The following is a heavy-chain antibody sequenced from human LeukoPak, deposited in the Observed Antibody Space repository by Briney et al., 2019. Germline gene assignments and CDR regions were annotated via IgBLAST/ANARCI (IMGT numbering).Heavy chain of an antibody. J-gene: IGHJ4*02. V-gene: IGHV4-34*12. Sequence: SETLSLTCAVYDGSFSGYYWSWIRQAPGKGLEWIGESIGSGGTNYNPSLKSRVTISLDTSKNRFSLSLTSSTAADTAVYYCARNGWYSIDYWGQGTLVTVSS. CDR2: SIGSGGT. CDR1: DGSFSGYY. D-gene: IGHD6-19*01. CDR3: ARNGWYSIDY.